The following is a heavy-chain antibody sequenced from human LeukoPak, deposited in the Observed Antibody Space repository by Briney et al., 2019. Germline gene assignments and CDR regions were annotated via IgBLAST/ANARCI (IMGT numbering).Heavy chain of an antibody. CDR1: GFTFDNYA. CDR3: ATDRQLRHFDH. Sequence: GGSLRLSCAASGFTFDNYAMNWVRQVPGKGLEWISLISWNSGTIGYADSVKGRFTISRDNANNFLYLQMNSLRAEDTALYYCATDRQLRHFDHWGQGTLVTVSS. V-gene: IGHV3-9*01. D-gene: IGHD4-17*01. J-gene: IGHJ4*02. CDR2: ISWNSGTI.